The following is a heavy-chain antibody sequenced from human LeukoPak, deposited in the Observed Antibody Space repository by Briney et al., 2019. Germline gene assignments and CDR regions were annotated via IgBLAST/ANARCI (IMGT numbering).Heavy chain of an antibody. D-gene: IGHD6-19*01. CDR2: IYYSGST. J-gene: IGHJ3*02. CDR1: GGSISSYY. CDR3: AGEAGYSSGWGAFDI. V-gene: IGHV4-59*01. Sequence: SETLSLTCIVSGGSISSYYWSWIRQPPGKGLEWIGYIYYSGSTNYNPSLKSRVTISVDTSKNQFSLKLSSVTAADTAVYYCAGEAGYSSGWGAFDIWGQGTMVTVSS.